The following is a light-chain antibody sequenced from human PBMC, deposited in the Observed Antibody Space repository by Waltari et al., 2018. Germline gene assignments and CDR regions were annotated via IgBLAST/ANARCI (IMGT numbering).Light chain of an antibody. CDR2: DAS. Sequence: AIKLTQSPSSLSASVGDPSTTTCRAGQGIDSALAWYQHKPGKTPHLLIHDASTLEPGVPIRFSGSGSGTDFALTIRSLQPEDFGTYYCQHYYSSPLAFGGGTRVE. CDR1: QGIDSA. CDR3: QHYYSSPLA. J-gene: IGKJ4*01. V-gene: IGKV1-13*02.